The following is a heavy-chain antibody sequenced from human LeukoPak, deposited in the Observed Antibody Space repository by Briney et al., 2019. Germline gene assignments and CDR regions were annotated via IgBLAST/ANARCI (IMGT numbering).Heavy chain of an antibody. CDR2: IYYSGST. CDR1: GGSISSYY. CDR3: ARALYGDSHPYFDY. J-gene: IGHJ4*02. V-gene: IGHV4-59*01. D-gene: IGHD4-17*01. Sequence: SETLSLTCTVSGGSISSYYWSWIWQPPGKGLGWIGYIYYSGSTNYNPSLKSRVTISVDTSKNQFSLKLSSVTAADTAVYYCARALYGDSHPYFDYWGQGTLVTVSS.